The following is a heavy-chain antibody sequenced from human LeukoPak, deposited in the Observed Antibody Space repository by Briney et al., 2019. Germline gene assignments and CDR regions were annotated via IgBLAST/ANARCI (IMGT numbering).Heavy chain of an antibody. J-gene: IGHJ3*02. Sequence: PSETLSLTCTVSGGSISNSNYYWGWIRQPPGKGLEWIGGAYYSGTTYYSPSLKSRVTISVDTSRNHFSLKLSSVTAADTAVYYCASLQYYDILTGYYNVGAFDIWGQGTMVTVSS. D-gene: IGHD3-9*01. CDR1: GGSISNSNYY. CDR3: ASLQYYDILTGYYNVGAFDI. CDR2: AYYSGTT. V-gene: IGHV4-39*02.